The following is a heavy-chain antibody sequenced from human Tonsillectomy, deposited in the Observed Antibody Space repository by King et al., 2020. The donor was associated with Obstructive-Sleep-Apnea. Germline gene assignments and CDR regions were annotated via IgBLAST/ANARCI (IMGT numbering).Heavy chain of an antibody. CDR1: GGSISSVVYY. CDR2: LFYSGST. CDR3: ARVDSSGYSYYFDY. Sequence: QLQESGPGLVKPSQILSLTCTVSGGSISSVVYYWSGIRQHAGKGLEWIGYLFYSGSTHYNPSLKSRVTISVDTSKNQFSLKLSSVTAADTPVYYCARVDSSGYSYYFDYWGQGTLVTVSS. J-gene: IGHJ4*02. V-gene: IGHV4-31*03. D-gene: IGHD3-22*01.